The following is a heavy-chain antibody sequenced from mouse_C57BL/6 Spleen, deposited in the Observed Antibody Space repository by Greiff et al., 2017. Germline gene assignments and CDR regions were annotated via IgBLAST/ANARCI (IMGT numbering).Heavy chain of an antibody. J-gene: IGHJ2*01. CDR1: GYAFSSSW. CDR3: ARSYYDYPFDY. CDR2: IYPGDGDT. Sequence: QVQLQQSGPELVKPGASVKISCKASGYAFSSSWMNWVKQRPGKGLEWIGRIYPGDGDTNYNGKLKGKATLTADKSSSTAYMQLSSLTSEDSAVYFCARSYYDYPFDYWGQGTTLTVSS. V-gene: IGHV1-82*01. D-gene: IGHD2-4*01.